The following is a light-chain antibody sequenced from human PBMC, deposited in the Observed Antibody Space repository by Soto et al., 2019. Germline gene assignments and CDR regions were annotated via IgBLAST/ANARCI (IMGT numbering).Light chain of an antibody. V-gene: IGLV2-11*01. Sequence: QSVLTQPRSVSGSPGQSVTISCTGTSSDVGGYNYVSWYQQHPGKAPKLMIYDVSKRPSGVPDRFSGSKSGNTASLTISGLQAEDEADYYCCSYAGIPGVFGGGTQLTVL. CDR2: DVS. J-gene: IGLJ2*01. CDR3: CSYAGIPGV. CDR1: SSDVGGYNY.